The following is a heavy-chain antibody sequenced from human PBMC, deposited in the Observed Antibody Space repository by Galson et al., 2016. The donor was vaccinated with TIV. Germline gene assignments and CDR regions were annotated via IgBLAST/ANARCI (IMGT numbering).Heavy chain of an antibody. CDR1: GFSLRHATMG. D-gene: IGHD5-12*01. V-gene: IGHV2-26*01. CDR3: ARIWGGFIGY. Sequence: PALVKPTQTLTLTCTVSGFSLRHATMGVSWIRQPPGKALEWLAHIFSNDEKYYNTSLKNRLRISTDTSKRRVLLTMTNMDPMDTGTYYCARIWGGFIGYWGQGTLVTVSS. CDR2: IFSNDEK. J-gene: IGHJ4*02.